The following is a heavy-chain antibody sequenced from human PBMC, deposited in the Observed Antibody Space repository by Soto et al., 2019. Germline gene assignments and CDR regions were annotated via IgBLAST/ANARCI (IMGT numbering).Heavy chain of an antibody. CDR2: IYHAGNT. V-gene: IGHV4-30-2*01. D-gene: IGHD3-16*01. J-gene: IGHJ3*01. Sequence: QLQLQESGSGLVKPSETLSLTCDVSGGSISSGGYSWNWIRQTPGKGLEWIGYIYHAGNTYYNPSPRCRGSFTVDNSKNQFSLELTSVTPAHTAVYYCARDGGLGSGFDFWGQGTMVTVAS. CDR1: GGSISSGGYS. CDR3: ARDGGLGSGFDF.